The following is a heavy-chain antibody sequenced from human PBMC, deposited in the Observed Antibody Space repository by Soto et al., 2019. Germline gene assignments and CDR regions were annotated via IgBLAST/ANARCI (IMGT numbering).Heavy chain of an antibody. Sequence: SQTLSLTCNVSGTSIRSGGLYWRWIRQHPVKRLEWIGYIFYSGTTYYNPSLKSRVIISLDTSTNQFSLSLSSVTAAATAVYYWSTYDDGGTDAESWG. D-gene: IGHD1-26*01. CDR3: STYDDGGTDAES. CDR2: IFYSGTT. CDR1: GTSIRSGGLY. J-gene: IGHJ6*01. V-gene: IGHV4-31*03.